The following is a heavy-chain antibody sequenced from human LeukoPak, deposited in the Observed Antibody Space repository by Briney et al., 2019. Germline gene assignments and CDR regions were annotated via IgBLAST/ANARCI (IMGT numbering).Heavy chain of an antibody. CDR3: ARDLTRIDPDYGMDV. V-gene: IGHV3-48*01. CDR2: ISTTGSTI. CDR1: GFTFSSYS. J-gene: IGHJ6*02. D-gene: IGHD2-15*01. Sequence: GGSLRLSCAASGFTFSSYSMNWVRQAPGKGLEWVSYISTTGSTIYYADSVKGRFTISRDNAKNTLYLQTNSLRAEDTAVYYCARDLTRIDPDYGMDVWGQGTTVTVSS.